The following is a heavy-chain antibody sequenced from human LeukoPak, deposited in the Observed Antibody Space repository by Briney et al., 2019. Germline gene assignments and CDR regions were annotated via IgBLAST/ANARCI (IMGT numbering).Heavy chain of an antibody. CDR3: ARTTEAHSWRTRYYDYYMDV. D-gene: IGHD6-13*01. CDR1: GGSFGGYY. J-gene: IGHJ6*03. V-gene: IGHV4-34*01. Sequence: SETLSLTCAVYGGSFGGYYWSWIRQPPGKGLEWIGEINHSGSTNYNPSLKSRVTMSVDTSKNQFSLKLSSVTAADTAVYYCARTTEAHSWRTRYYDYYMDVWGKGTTVTVSS. CDR2: INHSGST.